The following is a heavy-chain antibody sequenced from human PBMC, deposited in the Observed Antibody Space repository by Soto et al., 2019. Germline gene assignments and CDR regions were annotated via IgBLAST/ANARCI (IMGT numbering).Heavy chain of an antibody. CDR3: ARGDRITIFGVVIVNWFDP. CDR2: MNPNSGNT. D-gene: IGHD3-3*01. Sequence: ASVKVSCKASGYTFTSYDINWVRQATGQGLEWMGWMNPNSGNTGYAQKFQGRVTMTRNTSISTAYMELSSLRSEDTAVYYCARGDRITIFGVVIVNWFDPWGQGTLVTVSS. J-gene: IGHJ5*02. CDR1: GYTFTSYD. V-gene: IGHV1-8*01.